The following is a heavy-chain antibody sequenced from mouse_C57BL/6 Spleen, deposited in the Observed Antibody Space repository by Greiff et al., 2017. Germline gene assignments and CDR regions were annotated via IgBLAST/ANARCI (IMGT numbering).Heavy chain of an antibody. Sequence: VQLQQSGPELVKPGASVKISCKASGYTFTDYYMNWVKQSHGKSLEWIGDINPNNGGTSYNQKFKGKATLTVDKSSSTAYMELRSLTSEDSAVYYCARSLIYDGYFDVWGTGTTVTVSS. D-gene: IGHD2-12*01. V-gene: IGHV1-26*01. CDR3: ARSLIYDGYFDV. J-gene: IGHJ1*03. CDR1: GYTFTDYY. CDR2: INPNNGGT.